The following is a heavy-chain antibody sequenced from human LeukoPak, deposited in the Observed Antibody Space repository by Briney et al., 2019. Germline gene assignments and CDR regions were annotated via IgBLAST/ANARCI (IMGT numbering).Heavy chain of an antibody. J-gene: IGHJ5*02. CDR1: GGSIGRADYY. D-gene: IGHD3-3*01. CDR3: ARDRESYYDFWSGLANNWFDP. Sequence: PSETLSLTCTVSGGSIGRADYYWSWIRQPPGKGLEWIGYIYYSGSTYYNPSLKSRATISVDTSKNQFSLKLSSVTAADTAVYYCARDRESYYDFWSGLANNWFDPWGQGTLVTVSS. V-gene: IGHV4-30-4*08. CDR2: IYYSGST.